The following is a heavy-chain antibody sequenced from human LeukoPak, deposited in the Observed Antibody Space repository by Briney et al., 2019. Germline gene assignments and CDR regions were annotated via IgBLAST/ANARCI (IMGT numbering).Heavy chain of an antibody. CDR2: IKEDGTET. V-gene: IGHV3-7*03. J-gene: IGHJ4*02. D-gene: IGHD5-24*01. Sequence: GGSLRLSCAASGFTFSSNWMSWVRLAPGKGLEWVANIKEDGTETYYVDSVKGRFTISRDNAKNSLYLQMNGLRVEDTAVYYCAKEGRSLQTYWGQGTLVTVSS. CDR1: GFTFSSNW. CDR3: AKEGRSLQTY.